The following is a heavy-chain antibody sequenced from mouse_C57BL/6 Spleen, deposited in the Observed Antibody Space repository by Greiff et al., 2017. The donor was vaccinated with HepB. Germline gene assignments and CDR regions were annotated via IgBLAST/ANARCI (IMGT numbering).Heavy chain of an antibody. CDR1: GYTFPGYW. J-gene: IGHJ2*01. V-gene: IGHV1-9*01. CDR2: ILPGSGST. CDR3: ARGYGSSYDYFDY. Sequence: VQLQQSGAELMKPGASVTLSCKATGYTFPGYWLEWVNQRPGHGLEWIGEILPGSGSTNYNEKFKGKATFTADTSSNTAYMQLSTLTTEDSAIYYCARGYGSSYDYFDYWGEGTTLTVSS. D-gene: IGHD1-1*01.